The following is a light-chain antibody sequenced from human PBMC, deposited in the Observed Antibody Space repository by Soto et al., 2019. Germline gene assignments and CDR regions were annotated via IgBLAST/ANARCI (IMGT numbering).Light chain of an antibody. CDR1: QSVSDSY. Sequence: EIVLTQSPGTLSFSPGDRATLSCRTSQSVSDSYLAWYQQRVGQAPRLLIYGASNRATDIPDRFSGSGSGTDFTLTITRLEAEDFAVYYCHQYGRSPYTFGQGTKLEIK. V-gene: IGKV3-20*01. CDR3: HQYGRSPYT. CDR2: GAS. J-gene: IGKJ2*01.